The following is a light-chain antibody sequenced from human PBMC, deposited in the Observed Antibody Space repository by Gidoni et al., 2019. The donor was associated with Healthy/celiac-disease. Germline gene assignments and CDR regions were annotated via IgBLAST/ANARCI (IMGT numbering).Light chain of an antibody. CDR3: QQYGSSPFT. Sequence: EIVLTHSPGTRSLSPGERATLSCRASQSVSSSYLAWYQQKPGQAPRLLIYGASSRATGIPDRFSGSGSGTDFTLTISRLEPEDFAVYYCQQYGSSPFTFGPGTKVDIK. J-gene: IGKJ3*01. V-gene: IGKV3-20*01. CDR1: QSVSSSY. CDR2: GAS.